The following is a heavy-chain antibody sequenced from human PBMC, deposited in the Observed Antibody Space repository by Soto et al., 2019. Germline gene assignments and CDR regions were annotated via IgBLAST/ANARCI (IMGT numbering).Heavy chain of an antibody. J-gene: IGHJ5*01. V-gene: IGHV4-59*04. D-gene: IGHD6-19*01. Sequence: LETQSDPCSVAGGYSSSYYGSCIRQTQRKELRWIGSIYYSGSAYYDPSLRSRVTISVDASKSHFSLILNSVTAADTAVYFCARHSGRFGIAGAGIDSWGRRILVTVSS. CDR1: GGYSSSYY. CDR3: ARHSGRFGIAGAGIDS. CDR2: IYYSGSA.